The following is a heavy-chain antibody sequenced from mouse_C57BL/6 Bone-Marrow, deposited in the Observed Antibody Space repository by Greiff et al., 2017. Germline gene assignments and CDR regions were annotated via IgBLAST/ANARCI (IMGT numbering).Heavy chain of an antibody. J-gene: IGHJ3*01. V-gene: IGHV5-17*01. CDR3: ARRDGNYSWFAY. Sequence: EVQLVESGGGLVKPGGSLKLSCAASGFTFSDYGMHWVRQAPEKGLEWVAYISSGSSTIYYADTVKGRFTISRDNAKNTLFLQRTSLRSEDTAMYYCARRDGNYSWFAYWGQGTLVTVSA. CDR2: ISSGSSTI. CDR1: GFTFSDYG. D-gene: IGHD2-1*01.